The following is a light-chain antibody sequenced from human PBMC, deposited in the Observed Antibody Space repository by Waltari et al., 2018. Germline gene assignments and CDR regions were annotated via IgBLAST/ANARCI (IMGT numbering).Light chain of an antibody. Sequence: EIVLTQSPGTLSLSPGESATLSCRASQRTGRYLAWYQQKPGQAARHLMYHASSRATGSPDRFSGSGSGTDFSRTISRLEPEDFAVYYCQKYESLPATFGQGTKVEIK. J-gene: IGKJ1*01. V-gene: IGKV3-20*01. CDR3: QKYESLPAT. CDR1: QRTGRY. CDR2: HAS.